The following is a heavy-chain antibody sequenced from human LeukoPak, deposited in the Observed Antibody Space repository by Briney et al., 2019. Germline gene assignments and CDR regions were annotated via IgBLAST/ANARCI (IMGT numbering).Heavy chain of an antibody. CDR3: AKDSSSSSQDWYFDL. J-gene: IGHJ2*01. Sequence: PGRSLRLSCAASGFTFDDYAMHWVRHAPGKGLEWVSGISWNSGSIGYADSVKGRFTISRDNAKNSLYLQMNSLRAEDTALYYCAKDSSSSSQDWYFDLWGRGTLVTVSS. D-gene: IGHD6-6*01. V-gene: IGHV3-9*01. CDR1: GFTFDDYA. CDR2: ISWNSGSI.